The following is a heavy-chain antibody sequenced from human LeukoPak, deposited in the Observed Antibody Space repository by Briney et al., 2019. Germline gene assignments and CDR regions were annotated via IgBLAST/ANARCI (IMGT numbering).Heavy chain of an antibody. CDR2: IKSKTDGGTT. CDR1: GFTFSSYW. CDR3: TTDLIGLVVPAAINYYYYMDV. Sequence: GGSLRLSCAASGFTFSSYWMSWVRQAPGKGLEWVGRIKSKTDGGTTDYAAPVKGRFTISRDDSKNTLYLQMNSLKTEDTAVYYCTTDLIGLVVPAAINYYYYMDVWGKGTTVTVSS. V-gene: IGHV3-15*01. D-gene: IGHD2-2*02. J-gene: IGHJ6*03.